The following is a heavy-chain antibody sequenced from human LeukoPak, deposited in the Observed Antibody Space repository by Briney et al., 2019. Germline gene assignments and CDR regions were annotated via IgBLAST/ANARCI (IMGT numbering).Heavy chain of an antibody. D-gene: IGHD3-3*01. CDR1: GGTFSSYA. CDR3: ARGKVYDFWSGYSDYFDY. Sequence: SVKVSCKASGGTFSSYAISWVRQAPGQGLEWMGRIIPIFGTANYAQKFQGRVTITTDESTSTAYMELSSLRSEDTAVYYCARGKVYDFWSGYSDYFDYWGQGTLVTVSS. V-gene: IGHV1-69*05. J-gene: IGHJ4*02. CDR2: IIPIFGTA.